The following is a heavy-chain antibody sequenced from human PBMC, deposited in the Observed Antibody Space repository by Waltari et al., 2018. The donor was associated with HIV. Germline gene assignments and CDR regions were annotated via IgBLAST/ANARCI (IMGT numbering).Heavy chain of an antibody. CDR3: SGLILGTTSRYFAV. J-gene: IGHJ2*01. CDR2: IYSAGNT. V-gene: IGHV4-39*02. CDR1: VGSIKNPSYF. D-gene: IGHD7-27*01. Sequence: QVHLQESGPGLVKPSETLSLVCSVSVGSIKNPSYFWGWIRQPPGKGFGWIGTIYSAGNTYYRTSYKSTLKSRITISADTSNNTFTLRLTSVSAADTAVYFCSGLILGTTSRYFAVWGRGTLVTVSS.